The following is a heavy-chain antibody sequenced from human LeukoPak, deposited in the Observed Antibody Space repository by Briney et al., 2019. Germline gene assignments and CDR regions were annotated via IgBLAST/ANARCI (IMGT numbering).Heavy chain of an antibody. V-gene: IGHV3-7*01. Sequence: PGGSLRLSCAASGSTFSTYWMSWVRQAPGKGLEWVANIKQDGSETFYVDSVKGRFTISRDNARNSVYLQMNSLRADDTAVYYCARFAAGGSYYYYMDVWGKGTTVTVSS. CDR3: ARFAAGGSYYYYMDV. CDR1: GSTFSTYW. D-gene: IGHD6-25*01. J-gene: IGHJ6*03. CDR2: IKQDGSET.